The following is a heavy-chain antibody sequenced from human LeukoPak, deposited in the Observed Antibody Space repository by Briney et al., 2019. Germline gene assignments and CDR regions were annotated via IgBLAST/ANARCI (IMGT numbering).Heavy chain of an antibody. D-gene: IGHD5-24*01. Sequence: SVKVSCKASGGTFSSYAISWVRQAPGQGLEWMGRIIPIFGTANYAQKFQGRVTITTDESTSTAYMELSSLRSEDTAVYYCARARQMATTAFYYYMDVWGKGSTVTVSS. CDR2: IIPIFGTA. V-gene: IGHV1-69*05. CDR3: ARARQMATTAFYYYMDV. CDR1: GGTFSSYA. J-gene: IGHJ6*03.